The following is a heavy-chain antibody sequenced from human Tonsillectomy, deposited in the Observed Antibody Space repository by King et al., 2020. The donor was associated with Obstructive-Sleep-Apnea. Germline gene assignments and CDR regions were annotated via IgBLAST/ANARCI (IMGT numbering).Heavy chain of an antibody. V-gene: IGHV4-39*07. D-gene: IGHD6-13*01. CDR3: ARDEQLIPYWYFDL. CDR1: GGSISSSSYY. CDR2: IYHSGST. Sequence: QLQESGPGLVKPSETLSLTCAVSGGSISSSSYYWGWIRQPPGKGLEWIGSIYHSGSTYYNPSLKSRVTISVDTSKNQFSLKLNSVTAADTAGYYCARDEQLIPYWYFDLWGRGTLVTVSS. J-gene: IGHJ2*01.